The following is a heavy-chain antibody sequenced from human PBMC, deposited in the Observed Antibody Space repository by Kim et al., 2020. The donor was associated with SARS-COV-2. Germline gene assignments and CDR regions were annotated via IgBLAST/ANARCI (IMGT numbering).Heavy chain of an antibody. D-gene: IGHD3-10*01. J-gene: IGHJ6*02. CDR3: ARDHTMVRGVDYYYYGMAV. CDR2: IYSGGST. V-gene: IGHV3-53*01. Sequence: GGSLRLSCAASGFTVSSNYMSWVRQAPGKGLEWVSVIYSGGSTYYADSVKGRFTISRDNSKNTLYLQMNSLRAEDTAVYYCARDHTMVRGVDYYYYGMAVWGQGTTVTVSS. CDR1: GFTVSSNY.